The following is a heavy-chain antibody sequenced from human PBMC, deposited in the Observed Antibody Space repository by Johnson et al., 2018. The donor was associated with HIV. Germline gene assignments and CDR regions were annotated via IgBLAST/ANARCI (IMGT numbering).Heavy chain of an antibody. J-gene: IGHJ3*02. CDR2: INWNGGST. D-gene: IGHD1-1*01. V-gene: IGHV3-20*04. Sequence: VQLVESGGGVVRPGGSLRLSCAASGFTFDDYGMSWVRQAPGKGLEWVSGINWNGGSTGYADSVKGRFTISRDNAKNSLYLQMNSLRAEETALYYCARVTRYNWNSDAFYIWGQGTMVTVSS. CDR3: ARVTRYNWNSDAFYI. CDR1: GFTFDDYG.